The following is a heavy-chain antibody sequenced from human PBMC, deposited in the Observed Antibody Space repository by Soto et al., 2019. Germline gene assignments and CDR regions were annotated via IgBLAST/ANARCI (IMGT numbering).Heavy chain of an antibody. V-gene: IGHV3-53*01. J-gene: IGHJ4*02. Sequence: EVQLVESGGGLIQPGGSLRLSCAASGFSVSSNYMSWVRQAPGKGLEWVSVIYSGGSTHYADSVEGRFTISRDISTNTWYFQMNSLRAEDTAVYYCARDPGSIAVAGTIWGQGTLVTVSS. CDR3: ARDPGSIAVAGTI. D-gene: IGHD6-19*01. CDR2: IYSGGST. CDR1: GFSVSSNY.